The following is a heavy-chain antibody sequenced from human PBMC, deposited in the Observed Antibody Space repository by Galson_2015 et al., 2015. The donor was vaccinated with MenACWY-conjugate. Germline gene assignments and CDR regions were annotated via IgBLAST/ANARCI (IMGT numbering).Heavy chain of an antibody. CDR3: ARGEVGYDSTDYCPNAFDI. CDR1: GDSVSSHRAG. J-gene: IGHJ3*02. CDR2: TYYRSKWYN. D-gene: IGHD3-22*01. Sequence: CAISGDSVSSHRAGWNWIRQPPSRGPEWLGRTYYRSKWYNDYAVSEKSRITINPDTSKNQFSLQLNSVTAEDTAVYYCARGEVGYDSTDYCPNAFDIWGQGTKVTVSS. V-gene: IGHV6-1*01.